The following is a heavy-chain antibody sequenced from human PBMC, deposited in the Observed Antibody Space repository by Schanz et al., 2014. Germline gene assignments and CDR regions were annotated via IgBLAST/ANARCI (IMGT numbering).Heavy chain of an antibody. D-gene: IGHD1-1*01. CDR1: GGSISSGVHY. V-gene: IGHV4-61*02. J-gene: IGHJ2*01. CDR3: ARDTTWRLDL. CDR2: IYISGST. Sequence: QVLLQESGPVLVKPSETLSLTCTVSGGSISSGVHYWSWVRQPAGRGLEWIGRIYISGSTRFNPSLKSRVTISLDTSKNQFSLTFASLAAADTAVYYCARDTTWRLDLWGRGTLVTVSS.